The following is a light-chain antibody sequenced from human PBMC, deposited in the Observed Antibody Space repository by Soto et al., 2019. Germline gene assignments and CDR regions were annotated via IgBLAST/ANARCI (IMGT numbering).Light chain of an antibody. V-gene: IGLV1-40*01. J-gene: IGLJ2*01. CDR3: LLYYGGAQEV. CDR1: SSNIGAGYD. CDR2: GNS. Sequence: QSVLTQPPSVSGAPGQRVTISCTGSSSNIGAGYDVHWYQQLPGTAPKLLIYGNSNRPSGVPDRFSGSKSGTSASLAISGLQAEDEAEYYCLLYYGGAQEVFGGGTKLTVL.